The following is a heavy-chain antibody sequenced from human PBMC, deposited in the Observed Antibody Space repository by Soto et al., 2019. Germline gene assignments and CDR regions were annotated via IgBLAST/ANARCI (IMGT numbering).Heavy chain of an antibody. D-gene: IGHD6-13*01. V-gene: IGHV4-39*01. CDR3: ARKTLGQQLVLNYYYGMDV. CDR1: GGSISSSSYY. CDR2: IYYSGST. Sequence: PSETLSLTCTVSGGSISSSSYYWGWIRQPPGKGLEWIGSIYYSGSTYYNPSLKSRVTISVDTSKNQFSLKLSSVTAADTAVYYCARKTLGQQLVLNYYYGMDVWGQGTTVTVSS. J-gene: IGHJ6*02.